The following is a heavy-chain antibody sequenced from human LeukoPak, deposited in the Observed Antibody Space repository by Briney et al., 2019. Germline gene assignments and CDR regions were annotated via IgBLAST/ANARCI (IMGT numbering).Heavy chain of an antibody. CDR3: ARGSDVVVLDH. D-gene: IGHD2-21*01. CDR2: IWYDGRNK. J-gene: IGHJ4*02. Sequence: GGSLRLSCAASGFTFSSYGMHWVRQAPGKGLEGVGVIWYDGRNKYYADSVKGRFTISRDNSKNTLYLQMNSLRAEDTAVYYCARGSDVVVLDHWGQGTLVTVSS. V-gene: IGHV3-33*01. CDR1: GFTFSSYG.